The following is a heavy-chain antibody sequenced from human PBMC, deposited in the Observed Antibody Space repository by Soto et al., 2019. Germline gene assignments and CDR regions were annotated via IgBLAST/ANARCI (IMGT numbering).Heavy chain of an antibody. CDR3: GRIYLDGLGTTPGD. D-gene: IGHD2-15*01. V-gene: IGHV1-46*01. J-gene: IGHJ4*02. Sequence: QVQLVQSGAEVKKPGASVKVSCKASGYTFTHFYMHWVRQAAGQGLEWLGVINPGGGYTTYAQKFQGRLTTTRDTYTKTIYIELRSLRTEDTAGFYCGRIYLDGLGTTPGDWGQGTLVTVSS. CDR1: GYTFTHFY. CDR2: INPGGGYT.